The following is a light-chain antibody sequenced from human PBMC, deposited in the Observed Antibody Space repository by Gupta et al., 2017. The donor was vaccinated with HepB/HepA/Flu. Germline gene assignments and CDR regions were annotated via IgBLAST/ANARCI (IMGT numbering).Light chain of an antibody. V-gene: IGLV1-40*01. CDR3: QSYDGSLSGSRV. CDR1: SSNIGAGYD. J-gene: IGLJ2*01. Sequence: QSVLTQPPSVSGAPGQRVTISCTGSSSNIGAGYDVHWYQQLPGTAPKLLIYGNTNRPSGVPDRFSGSKSGTSASLAITGLQAEDEADYYCQSYDGSLSGSRVFGGGTKLTV. CDR2: GNT.